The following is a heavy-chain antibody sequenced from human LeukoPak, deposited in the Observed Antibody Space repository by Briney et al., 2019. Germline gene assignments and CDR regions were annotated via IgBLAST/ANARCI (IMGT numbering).Heavy chain of an antibody. J-gene: IGHJ4*02. Sequence: ASVKVSCKASGYTFTSYGISWVRQAPAQGLEWMVWISAYNGYKNYAHKFQDRVTMTTATYTSTAAIEQRSLRNDSTAGYYCGTVGAVAGTLDYCGQGTLVIVSS. V-gene: IGHV1-18*01. CDR1: GYTFTSYG. CDR2: ISAYNGYK. D-gene: IGHD6-19*01. CDR3: GTVGAVAGTLDY.